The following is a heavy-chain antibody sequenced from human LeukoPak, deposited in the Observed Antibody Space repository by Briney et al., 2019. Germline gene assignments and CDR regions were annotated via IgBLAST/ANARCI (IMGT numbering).Heavy chain of an antibody. V-gene: IGHV4-34*01. CDR1: GGSFTGYS. CDR2: INHSGST. Sequence: PSETLSRTCAVYGGSFTGYSWTWIRQPPGKGLEWIGEINHSGSTNYNPSLTSRVTISVDTSKNQFSLKMTSVTAADTAVYFCARRPSYPDYWGQGTLVTVSS. D-gene: IGHD5-18*01. J-gene: IGHJ4*02. CDR3: ARRPSYPDY.